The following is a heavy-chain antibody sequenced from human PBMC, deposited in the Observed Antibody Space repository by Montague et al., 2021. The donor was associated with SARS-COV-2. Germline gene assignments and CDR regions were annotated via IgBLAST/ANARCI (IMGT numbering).Heavy chain of an antibody. CDR3: TSGREGNYNVMDV. D-gene: IGHD1-1*01. Sequence: CAISGDSVSSTSATWNWVRQSPSRGLEWLGRTYYRSKWYNDYAVSLRGRVTIHPDTSKNQFSLQLNSVTPEDTAIYYCTSGREGNYNVMDVWGQGTTVTVPS. J-gene: IGHJ6*02. V-gene: IGHV6-1*01. CDR1: GDSVSSTSAT. CDR2: TYYRSKWYN.